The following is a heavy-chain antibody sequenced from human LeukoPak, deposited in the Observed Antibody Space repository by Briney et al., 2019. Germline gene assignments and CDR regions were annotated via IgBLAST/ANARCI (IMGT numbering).Heavy chain of an antibody. CDR1: VYTFTVYY. CDR3: ARSGDGYYNWFDP. D-gene: IGHD5-24*01. Sequence: ASVKVSCKASVYTFTVYYMHWVRQAPGQGLEWMGWINPNSGGTNYAQKSQGRVTMTRDTSINTAYMELSRLRSDDTAVYYCARSGDGYYNWFDPWGQGTLVTVSS. V-gene: IGHV1-2*02. J-gene: IGHJ5*02. CDR2: INPNSGGT.